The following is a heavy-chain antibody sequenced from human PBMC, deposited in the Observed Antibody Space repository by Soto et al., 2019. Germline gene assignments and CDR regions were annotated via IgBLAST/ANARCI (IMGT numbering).Heavy chain of an antibody. Sequence: SGGSLRLSCAASGFTFSSYAMSWVRQAPGKGLEWVSVISGSGGSTYYADSVKGQFTVSRDNSNNTLYLQMNSLTVGDTAVFYCAKQRGVATISPDDYWGQGTLVTVSS. CDR2: ISGSGGST. V-gene: IGHV3-23*01. J-gene: IGHJ4*02. D-gene: IGHD5-12*01. CDR3: AKQRGVATISPDDY. CDR1: GFTFSSYA.